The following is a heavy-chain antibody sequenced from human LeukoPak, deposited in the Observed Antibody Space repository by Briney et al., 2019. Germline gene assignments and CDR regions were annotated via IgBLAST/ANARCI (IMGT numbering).Heavy chain of an antibody. CDR1: GFTFSNYA. CDR3: AKDPEYSSGWYLDY. Sequence: PGGSLRLSCAASGFTFSNYAMSWVRQAPGKGLEWVSGISGSGGSTYYADSVKGRFTISRDNSKNTLYLQVNSLRAEDTAVYYCAKDPEYSSGWYLDYWGQGTLVTVSS. V-gene: IGHV3-23*01. J-gene: IGHJ4*02. CDR2: ISGSGGST. D-gene: IGHD6-19*01.